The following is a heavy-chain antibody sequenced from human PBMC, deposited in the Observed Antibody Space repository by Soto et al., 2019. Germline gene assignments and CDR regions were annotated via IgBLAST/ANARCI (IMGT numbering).Heavy chain of an antibody. CDR2: ISYDGSNK. V-gene: IGHV3-30-3*01. CDR1: GFTFTSFA. CDR3: ARPPPSTGWSSEF. J-gene: IGHJ4*02. D-gene: IGHD6-19*01. Sequence: QVQLVQSGGGVVQPGRSLRLSCAASGFTFTSFAMHWVRQAPGKGLEWVALISYDGSNKYYSDSVKGRFTISRDNSKNTLSLQTNSLSPDDTAVYYCARPPPSTGWSSEFWGQGTLVTVSS.